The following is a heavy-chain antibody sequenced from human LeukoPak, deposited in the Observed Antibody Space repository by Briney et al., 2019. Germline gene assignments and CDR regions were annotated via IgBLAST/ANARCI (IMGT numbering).Heavy chain of an antibody. CDR1: GFTFSSYS. J-gene: IGHJ6*03. D-gene: IGHD2-2*01. V-gene: IGHV3-21*01. CDR3: GYCSSTSCYWGPGYYMGV. Sequence: PGGSLRLSCAASGFTFSSYSMNWVRQAPGKGLEWVSSISSSSSYIYYADSVKGRFTISRDNSKNTLYLQMNSLRAEDTAVYYCGYCSSTSCYWGPGYYMGVWGKGTTVTISS. CDR2: ISSSSSYI.